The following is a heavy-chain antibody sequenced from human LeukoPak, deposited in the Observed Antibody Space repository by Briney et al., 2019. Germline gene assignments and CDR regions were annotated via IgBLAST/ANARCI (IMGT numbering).Heavy chain of an antibody. D-gene: IGHD3-16*02. J-gene: IGHJ5*02. CDR3: ARGGSYVWGSYRLKSWFDP. CDR1: GGSISSYY. CDR2: IYYSGTT. V-gene: IGHV4-59*01. Sequence: PSETLSLTCTVSGGSISSYYWNWIRQPPGKGLEWIGFIYYSGTTNYNPSLKSRVTISVDTSKNQFSLKLSSVTAADTAVYYCARGGSYVWGSYRLKSWFDPWGQGTLVTVSS.